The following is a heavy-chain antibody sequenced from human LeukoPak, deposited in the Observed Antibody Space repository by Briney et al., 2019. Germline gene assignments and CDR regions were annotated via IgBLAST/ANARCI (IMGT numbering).Heavy chain of an antibody. J-gene: IGHJ2*01. Sequence: PGGSLRLSCAASEFTFSSFAMSWVRQAPGKGLEWISSISGSGGTTYYRDSVKGRFTISRDNSKSTLYLQMNSLRAEDTAVYYCAKARLVYDSSGYPIFWYFDLWGRGTLVTVSS. CDR2: ISGSGGTT. V-gene: IGHV3-23*01. CDR1: EFTFSSFA. CDR3: AKARLVYDSSGYPIFWYFDL. D-gene: IGHD3-22*01.